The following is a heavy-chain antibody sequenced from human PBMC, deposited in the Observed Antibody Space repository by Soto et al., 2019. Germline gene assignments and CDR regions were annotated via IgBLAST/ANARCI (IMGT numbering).Heavy chain of an antibody. Sequence: QVQLVQSGGEVKKPGASVKVSCKASGYIFSKYAIHWVRQVPGHKLEWMGWLNVGTGNTKYSQKFQGRVTITRDTSATTAYMELHSLTSEDTAVYYCARESRDFFLWFDPWGQGTLGTVSS. V-gene: IGHV1-3*01. J-gene: IGHJ5*02. CDR1: GYIFSKYA. CDR3: ARESRDFFLWFDP. CDR2: LNVGTGNT.